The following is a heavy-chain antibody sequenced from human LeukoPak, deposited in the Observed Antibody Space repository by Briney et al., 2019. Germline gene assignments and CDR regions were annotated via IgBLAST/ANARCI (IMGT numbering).Heavy chain of an antibody. J-gene: IGHJ4*02. CDR3: ARRRRGGYGLGAADY. V-gene: IGHV3-21*01. D-gene: IGHD5-18*01. CDR2: ISSSSSYI. Sequence: GGSLRLSCAASGFTFSSYSMNWVRQAPGKGLEWVSSISSSSSYIYYADSVKGRFTISRDNAKNSLYLQMNSLRAEDTAVYYCARRRRGGYGLGAADYWGQGTLVTVSS. CDR1: GFTFSSYS.